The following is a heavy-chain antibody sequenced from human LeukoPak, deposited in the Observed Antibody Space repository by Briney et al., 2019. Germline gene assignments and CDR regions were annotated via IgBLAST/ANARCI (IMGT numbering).Heavy chain of an antibody. J-gene: IGHJ4*02. V-gene: IGHV3-7*03. CDR1: GFTFSTYA. Sequence: GGSLRLSCAASGFTFSTYAMTWVRQAPGKGLEWVANIKQDGSEKSYVESVRGRFTISRDNAKNSLYLQLNSLRAEDTALYYCARDNPPDYWGQGTLVTVSS. CDR2: IKQDGSEK. CDR3: ARDNPPDY.